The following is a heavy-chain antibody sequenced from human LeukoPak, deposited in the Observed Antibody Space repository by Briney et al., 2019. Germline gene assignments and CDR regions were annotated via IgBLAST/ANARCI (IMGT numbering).Heavy chain of an antibody. D-gene: IGHD2-21*01. V-gene: IGHV4-59*11. Sequence: SETLSLTCTVSGASISSHYCSWIRQPPGRGLEWIGYIHYSGITSYDPSLKSRVTISVDTSKNQFSLDLNSVTTADTAVYYCARVCGGDCYSGYYYYYMDVWGKGTTVTVSS. CDR1: GASISSHY. CDR3: ARVCGGDCYSGYYYYYMDV. CDR2: IHYSGIT. J-gene: IGHJ6*03.